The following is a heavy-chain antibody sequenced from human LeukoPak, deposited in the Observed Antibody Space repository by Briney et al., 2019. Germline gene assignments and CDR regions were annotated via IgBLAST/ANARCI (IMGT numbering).Heavy chain of an antibody. CDR1: GGSISSYY. Sequence: SETLSLTCTVSGGSISSYYWSWIRQPPGKGLEWIGEINHSGSTNYNPSLKSRVTISVDTSKNQFSLKLSSVTAADTAVYYCARAGVITMVRGAVFDYWGQGTLVTVSS. J-gene: IGHJ4*02. CDR2: INHSGST. CDR3: ARAGVITMVRGAVFDY. D-gene: IGHD3-10*01. V-gene: IGHV4-34*01.